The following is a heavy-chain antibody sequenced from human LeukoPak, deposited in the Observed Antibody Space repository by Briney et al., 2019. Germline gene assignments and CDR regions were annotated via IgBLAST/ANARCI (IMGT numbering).Heavy chain of an antibody. V-gene: IGHV3-15*01. CDR2: LKSKTDGGTT. CDR3: AKMSNYYNSLGYYAFDI. J-gene: IGHJ3*02. D-gene: IGHD3-22*01. Sequence: GGSLRLSCAASGFTFSNAWMTWVRQAPGKGLEWVGRLKSKTDGGTTDYAAPVKGRFTISRDNSKNTLHLQMKSLRAEDTAVYYCAKMSNYYNSLGYYAFDIWGQGTMVTVSS. CDR1: GFTFSNAW.